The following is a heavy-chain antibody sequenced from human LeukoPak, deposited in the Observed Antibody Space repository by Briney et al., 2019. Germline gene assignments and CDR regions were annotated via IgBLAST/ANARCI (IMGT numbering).Heavy chain of an antibody. CDR1: GGSISSGYH. CDR2: LYHSGST. J-gene: IGHJ6*03. V-gene: IGHV4-38-2*02. Sequence: SETLSLTCTVSGGSISSGYHRGWIRQPPGKGLEWIGSLYHSGSTYYNPSLKSRVAISVDTSKNQFSLKLSSVTAADTAVYYCARGRGPRRYYYYMDVWGKGTTVTVSS. D-gene: IGHD3-10*01. CDR3: ARGRGPRRYYYYMDV.